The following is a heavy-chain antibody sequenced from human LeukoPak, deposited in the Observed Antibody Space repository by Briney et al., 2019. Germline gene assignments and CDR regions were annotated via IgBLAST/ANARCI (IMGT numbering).Heavy chain of an antibody. CDR3: VKDPRYYYDSSGFRERFDH. J-gene: IGHJ4*02. CDR1: GFTFSSYA. Sequence: GGSLRLSCAASGFTFSSYAMSWVRQAPGMGLEWVSSISSSSSYIFYADSVKGRFTISRDNAKNSLYLQMSSLRVEDTAVYYCVKDPRYYYDSSGFRERFDHWGQGTLVTVSS. CDR2: ISSSSSYI. V-gene: IGHV3-21*01. D-gene: IGHD3-22*01.